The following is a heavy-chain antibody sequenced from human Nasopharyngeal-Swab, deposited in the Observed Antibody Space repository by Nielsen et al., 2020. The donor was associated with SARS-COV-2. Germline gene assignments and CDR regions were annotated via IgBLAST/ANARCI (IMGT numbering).Heavy chain of an antibody. J-gene: IGHJ2*01. CDR1: GFTLSSYA. CDR3: ARSKRDSSGYWYFDL. CDR2: ISYDGSNK. D-gene: IGHD3-22*01. Sequence: GESLKISCAASGFTLSSYAMHWVRQAPGKGLEWVAVISYDGSNKYYADSVKGRFTISRDNSKNTLYLQMNSLRAEDTAVYYCARSKRDSSGYWYFDLWGRGTLVTVSS. V-gene: IGHV3-30-3*01.